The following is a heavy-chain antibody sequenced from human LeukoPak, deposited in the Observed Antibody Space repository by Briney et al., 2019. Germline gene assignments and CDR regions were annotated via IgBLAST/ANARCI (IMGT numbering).Heavy chain of an antibody. D-gene: IGHD3-10*01. CDR2: ISDSGGKT. CDR1: GFTFNNYA. J-gene: IGHJ4*02. Sequence: GGSLRLSCTAAGFTFNNYAMSWVRQAPGKGLEWVSHISDSGGKTYYADSVKGRSTISRDNSKNTLYLQMDSLRAEDTAIYYCADFGSGSYCFDYWGQGTLVTVSS. CDR3: ADFGSGSYCFDY. V-gene: IGHV3-23*01.